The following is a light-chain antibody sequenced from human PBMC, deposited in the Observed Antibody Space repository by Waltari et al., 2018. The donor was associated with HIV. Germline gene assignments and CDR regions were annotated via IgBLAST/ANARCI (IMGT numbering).Light chain of an antibody. Sequence: SSELTQAPAVSVALGQPVRITCHGASLRSSYATWYQQKPGQAPVIVHHGKNNRPSGIPDRCSGSSSGNTASLTIAGAQAEDGADYYCNSRDSSGNHQVFGGGTKLTVL. J-gene: IGLJ2*01. CDR1: SLRSSY. CDR3: NSRDSSGNHQV. CDR2: GKN. V-gene: IGLV3-19*01.